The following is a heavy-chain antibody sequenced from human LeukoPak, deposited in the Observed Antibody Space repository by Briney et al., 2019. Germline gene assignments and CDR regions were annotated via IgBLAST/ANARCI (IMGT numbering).Heavy chain of an antibody. D-gene: IGHD6-19*01. CDR1: GFTFSSYA. CDR3: AASGYSSGWYYY. Sequence: GGSLRLSCAASGFTFSSYAMSRVRQAPGKGLEWVSAISGSGGSTYYADSVKGRFTISRDNSKNTLYLQMNSLRAEDTAVYYCAASGYSSGWYYYWGQGTLVTVSS. V-gene: IGHV3-23*01. J-gene: IGHJ4*02. CDR2: ISGSGGST.